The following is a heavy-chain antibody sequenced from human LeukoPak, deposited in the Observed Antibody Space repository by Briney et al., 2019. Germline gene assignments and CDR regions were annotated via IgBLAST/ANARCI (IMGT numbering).Heavy chain of an antibody. CDR1: GGSISSYY. J-gene: IGHJ4*02. Sequence: SGTLSLTCAVSGGSISSYYWSWIRQPPGKGLEWIGYIYYTGSTNYNPSLKSRVTISVDTSKNQFSLKLSSVTAADTAVYYCARGGRYYYDSSGYFDYWGQGTLVTVSS. CDR2: IYYTGST. CDR3: ARGGRYYYDSSGYFDY. V-gene: IGHV4-59*01. D-gene: IGHD3-22*01.